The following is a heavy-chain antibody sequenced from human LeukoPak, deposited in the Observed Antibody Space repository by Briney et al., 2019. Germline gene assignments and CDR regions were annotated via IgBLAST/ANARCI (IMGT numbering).Heavy chain of an antibody. V-gene: IGHV4-30-2*01. CDR3: ARFFSSGGSSGSFAPYAFDI. D-gene: IGHD6-19*01. CDR2: IYHSGST. J-gene: IGHJ3*02. CDR1: GGSISSGGYS. Sequence: SQTLSLTCAVSGGSISSGGYSWSWIRQPPGKGLEWIGYIYHSGSTYYNPSLKSRVTISVDRSKNQFSLKLSSVTAADTAVYYCARFFSSGGSSGSFAPYAFDIWGQGTMVTVSS.